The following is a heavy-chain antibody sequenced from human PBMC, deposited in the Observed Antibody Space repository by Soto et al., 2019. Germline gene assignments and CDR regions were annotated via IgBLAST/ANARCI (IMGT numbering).Heavy chain of an antibody. Sequence: QVQLVQSGAEEKKPGAPVKVSCKASGYTFTGYAMHWVRQAPGQRLEWMGWINAGNGNTKHSQKFQGRVTITRDTSASTAYMGLSSLRSEDTAVYYCARSSISPFGGLIGPFDYWGQGNLVTVSS. CDR3: ARSSISPFGGLIGPFDY. D-gene: IGHD3-16*02. CDR1: GYTFTGYA. V-gene: IGHV1-3*05. J-gene: IGHJ4*02. CDR2: INAGNGNT.